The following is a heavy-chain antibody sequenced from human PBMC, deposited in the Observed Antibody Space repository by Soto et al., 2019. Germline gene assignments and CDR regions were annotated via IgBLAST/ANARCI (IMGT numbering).Heavy chain of an antibody. CDR3: AKRVAYSSSSAYFEY. Sequence: SLRLSCAASGFTFSNSGMAWVRQAPGKGLEWVSSIAEGGSTFYGDSVKGRFTISRDKSQNTLYLQMNSLRADDTAVYYCAKRVAYSSSSAYFEYWGQGTLVTVSS. CDR1: GFTFSNSG. D-gene: IGHD6-6*01. CDR2: IAEGGST. V-gene: IGHV3-23*01. J-gene: IGHJ4*02.